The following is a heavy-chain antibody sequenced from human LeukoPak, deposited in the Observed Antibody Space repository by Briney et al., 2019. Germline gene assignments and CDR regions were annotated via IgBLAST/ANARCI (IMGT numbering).Heavy chain of an antibody. CDR1: GGSIRSDY. J-gene: IGHJ4*02. CDR2: IYSGGSS. V-gene: IGHV4-4*07. D-gene: IGHD4/OR15-4a*01. CDR3: ARGSRGARFDY. Sequence: PSETLSLTCIVSGGSIRSDYWSWIRQPAGKGLEWIGRIYSGGSSNCNPSLKSRVTMSVDTSNNQISLKLTSETAADTAVYYCARGSRGARFDYWGQGTLVTVSS.